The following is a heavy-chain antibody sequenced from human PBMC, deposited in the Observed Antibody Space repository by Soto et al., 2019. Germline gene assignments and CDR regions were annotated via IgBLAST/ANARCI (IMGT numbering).Heavy chain of an antibody. CDR2: ISYDGSNK. Sequence: QVQLVESGGGVVQPGRSLRLSCAASGFTFSSYGMHWVRQAPGKGLEWVAVISYDGSNKYYADSVKGRFTISRDNSKNTLYLQMNSLRAEDTAVYYCAKDEGARHSTRADYYYYYGMDVWGQGTTVTVSS. CDR1: GFTFSSYG. J-gene: IGHJ6*02. V-gene: IGHV3-30*18. D-gene: IGHD1-1*01. CDR3: AKDEGARHSTRADYYYYYGMDV.